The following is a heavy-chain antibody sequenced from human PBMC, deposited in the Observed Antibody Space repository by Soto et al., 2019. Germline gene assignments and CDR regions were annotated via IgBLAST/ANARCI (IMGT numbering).Heavy chain of an antibody. D-gene: IGHD2-15*01. Sequence: PGESLKISCHGTGYRFSSSWIGWVRQKPGKGLEWLGNVYPSDSDVRYSSAFEGQVTISADNSINTASLQLLLLKHSVTAIYYCTKGSNSSFDSWDQVTRVTFSS. V-gene: IGHV5-51*01. J-gene: IGHJ4*02. CDR1: GYRFSSSW. CDR2: VYPSDSDV. CDR3: TKGSNSSFDS.